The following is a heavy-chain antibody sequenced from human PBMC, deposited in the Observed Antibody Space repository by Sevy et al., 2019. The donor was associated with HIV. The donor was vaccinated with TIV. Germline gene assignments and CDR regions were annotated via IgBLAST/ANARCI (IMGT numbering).Heavy chain of an antibody. D-gene: IGHD2-8*01. Sequence: GGSLRLSCAASGFTFSKYSMSWVRQPPGKGLEWVSTLSFGCGEINYADSVKGRFTISRDNSKRSVYLQMNSLRPEDTAVYYCAREGCTKPHDYWGQGTLVTVSS. J-gene: IGHJ4*02. V-gene: IGHV3-23*01. CDR2: LSFGCGEI. CDR3: AREGCTKPHDY. CDR1: GFTFSKYS.